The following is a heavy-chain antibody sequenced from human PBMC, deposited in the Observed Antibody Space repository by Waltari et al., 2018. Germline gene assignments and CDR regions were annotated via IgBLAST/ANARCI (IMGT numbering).Heavy chain of an antibody. V-gene: IGHV4-34*01. CDR1: GGSFSGYY. CDR3: ARERAGYCGGGSCSSPPGF. CDR2: INHSGST. D-gene: IGHD2-15*01. Sequence: QVQLPQWGAGLLKPSETLSLTCAVYGGSFSGYYWSWIRQAPGKGLEWIGEINHSGSTKYNPSLESRLTMSVDTSKNQFSLKLTSVTAADTAVYYCARERAGYCGGGSCSSPPGFWGQGTLVTVSS. J-gene: IGHJ4*02.